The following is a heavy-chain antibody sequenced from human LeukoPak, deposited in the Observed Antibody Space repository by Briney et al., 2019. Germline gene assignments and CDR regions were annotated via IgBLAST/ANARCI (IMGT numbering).Heavy chain of an antibody. CDR1: GGSISGGTYY. V-gene: IGHV4-39*01. CDR3: ASEGGSGCDY. D-gene: IGHD6-19*01. Sequence: PSETLSLTCTVSGGSISGGTYYWGWIRQPPGKGLEWIGSIYYSGSTYYNPSLKSRVTISVDTSKNQFSLKLSSVTAADTAVYYCASEGGSGCDYWGQGTLVNVSS. CDR2: IYYSGST. J-gene: IGHJ4*02.